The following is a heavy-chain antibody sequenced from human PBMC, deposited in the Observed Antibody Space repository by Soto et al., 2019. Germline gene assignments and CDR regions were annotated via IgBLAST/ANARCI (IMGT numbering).Heavy chain of an antibody. D-gene: IGHD3-3*01. CDR2: INHSGGT. J-gene: IGHJ4*02. Sequence: SETLSLTCAVYGGSFSGYYWSWIRQPPGKGLEWIGEINHSGGTNYNPSLKSRVTISVDTSKNQFSLKLSSVTAADTAVYYCARVYDFWSGYSLPYFDYWGQGTLVTVSS. CDR3: ARVYDFWSGYSLPYFDY. V-gene: IGHV4-34*01. CDR1: GGSFSGYY.